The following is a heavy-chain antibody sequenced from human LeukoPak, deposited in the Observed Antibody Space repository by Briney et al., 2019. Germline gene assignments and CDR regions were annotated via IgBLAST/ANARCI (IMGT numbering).Heavy chain of an antibody. J-gene: IGHJ4*02. CDR1: GGSFSGYY. CDR3: ARDRGGSNWYFDY. Sequence: ETLSLTCAVYGGSFSGYYWSWVRQAPGKGLEWVANIEQDGSEKYYVDSVKGRFTISRDNAKNSMYLQMNSLRAEDTAVYYCARDRGGSNWYFDYWGQGTLVTVSS. V-gene: IGHV3-7*04. CDR2: IEQDGSEK. D-gene: IGHD6-13*01.